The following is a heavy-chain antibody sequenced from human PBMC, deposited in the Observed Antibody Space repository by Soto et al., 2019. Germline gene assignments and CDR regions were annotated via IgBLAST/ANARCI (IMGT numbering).Heavy chain of an antibody. J-gene: IGHJ6*02. Sequence: TVGSLRVSWRASGCTCSNYSRNWVSQAPGKGLEWVSSISSSSSYIYYADSVKGRFTISRDNAKNSLYLQMNSLRAEDTAVYYCARDPLRFLEWLSPIYGMDVWGQGTTVTVSS. CDR3: ARDPLRFLEWLSPIYGMDV. D-gene: IGHD3-3*01. CDR1: GCTCSNYS. CDR2: ISSSSSYI. V-gene: IGHV3-21*01.